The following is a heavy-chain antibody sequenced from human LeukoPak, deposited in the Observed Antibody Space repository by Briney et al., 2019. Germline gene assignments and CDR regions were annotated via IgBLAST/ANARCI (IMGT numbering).Heavy chain of an antibody. V-gene: IGHV3-21*05. CDR2: ISSSSSYI. CDR1: GFTFSSDS. J-gene: IGHJ6*02. CDR3: ARDSIAAACMDV. Sequence: GGALRLSCSTSGFTFSSDSMNRVRQATGKGLERVSYISSSSSYIYYADSVKGRFTTSRDNAKNSLYLQMNSLRAEDTAVYYCARDSIAAACMDVWGQGTTVTVSS. D-gene: IGHD6-13*01.